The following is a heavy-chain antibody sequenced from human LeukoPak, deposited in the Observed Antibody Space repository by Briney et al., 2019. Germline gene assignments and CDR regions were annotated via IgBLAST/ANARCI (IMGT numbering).Heavy chain of an antibody. J-gene: IGHJ4*02. CDR1: GFTFSSSA. CDR3: ARKAQYNGHYPLDY. V-gene: IGHV3-23*01. Sequence: PGGSLRLSCAASGFTFSSSAMSWVRQVPGKGLEWVSGISASGGSTSYADSVRGRFTISRDSSKNTLFLQMNSLRAEDTALYFCARKAQYNGHYPLDYWGQGTLVTVSS. CDR2: ISASGGST. D-gene: IGHD1-7*01.